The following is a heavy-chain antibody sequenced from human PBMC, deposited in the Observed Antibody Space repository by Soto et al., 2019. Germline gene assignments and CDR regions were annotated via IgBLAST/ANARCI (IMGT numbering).Heavy chain of an antibody. CDR1: GDSVSSNSAA. CDR3: ARSPTVTTLYYYYYMDV. D-gene: IGHD4-17*01. J-gene: IGHJ6*03. V-gene: IGHV6-1*01. CDR2: TYYRSKWYN. Sequence: SQTLSLTCAISGDSVSSNSAAWNWIRQSPSRGLEWLGRTYYRSKWYNDYAVSVKSRITINPDTSENQFSLQLNSVTPEDTAVYYCARSPTVTTLYYYYYMDVWGKGTTVTVSS.